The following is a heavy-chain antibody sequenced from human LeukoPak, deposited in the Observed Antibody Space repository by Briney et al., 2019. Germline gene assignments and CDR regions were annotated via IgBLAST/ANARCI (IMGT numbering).Heavy chain of an antibody. Sequence: PSDTLSLTCAVSGGSITSYYWNWIRQPPGKGLEWIGYIHHTGKNWYNPPLQSRVTLSVDTSKSEFSLRLNSVTAADTAVYYCAKWHEKLLAFDSWGQGTLVTVSS. V-gene: IGHV4-59*07. D-gene: IGHD1-7*01. CDR3: AKWHEKLLAFDS. CDR1: GGSITSYY. CDR2: IHHTGKN. J-gene: IGHJ4*02.